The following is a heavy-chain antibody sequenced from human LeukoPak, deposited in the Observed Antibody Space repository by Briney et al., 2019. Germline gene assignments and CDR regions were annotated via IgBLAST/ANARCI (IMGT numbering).Heavy chain of an antibody. V-gene: IGHV3-15*01. CDR1: GFTFTKVW. J-gene: IGHJ1*01. CDR3: TTVRGSIYQYFQR. CDR2: IKSKTDGGTT. D-gene: IGHD6-13*01. Sequence: GGSLRLSCASSGFTFTKVWMSWVRQAPGKGVEWVGRIKSKTDGGTTDYPAPVKCRFTISRDDSKTTLYLQMNSLKSGHTAVCYCTTVRGSIYQYFQRWGQGTLVTVSS.